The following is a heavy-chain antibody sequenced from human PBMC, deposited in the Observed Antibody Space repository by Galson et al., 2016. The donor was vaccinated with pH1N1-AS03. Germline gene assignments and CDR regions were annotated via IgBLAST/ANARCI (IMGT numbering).Heavy chain of an antibody. V-gene: IGHV3-33*01. D-gene: IGHD6-13*01. CDR1: GFPFSNSG. CDR3: VVWHGSAVRWGFDY. J-gene: IGHJ4*02. Sequence: SLRLSCAASGFPFSNSGMRWVRQAPGKGLEWVALIWYDGSSQYYTDSVKGRFTISRDNSENTLYLQMNSLRPEDTAVYYCVVWHGSAVRWGFDYWGQGTLVTVSS. CDR2: IWYDGSSQ.